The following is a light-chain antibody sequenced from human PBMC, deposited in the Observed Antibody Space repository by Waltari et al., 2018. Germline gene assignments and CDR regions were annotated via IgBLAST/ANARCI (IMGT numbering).Light chain of an antibody. CDR1: IFSTYY. Sequence: SSDLTQHPDVSVALGPTIRIPCQGNIFSTYYGNWCPKKPGQAPELVIYGKNNRPSGIPDRFSASSSENTASLIITGAQAEDEADYYCSSRELSGHVVFGGGTRLTVL. CDR3: SSRELSGHVV. CDR2: GKN. V-gene: IGLV3-19*01. J-gene: IGLJ2*01.